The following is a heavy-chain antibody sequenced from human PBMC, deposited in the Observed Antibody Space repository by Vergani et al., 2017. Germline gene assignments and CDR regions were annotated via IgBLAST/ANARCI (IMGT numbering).Heavy chain of an antibody. CDR2: IIPIFGTA. CDR3: ARGGGLSAPWEPTELGELYYYYYGMDV. CDR1: GGTFSSYA. D-gene: IGHD1-26*01. Sequence: QVQLVQSGAEVKKPGSSVKVSCKASGGTFSSYAISWVRQAPGQGLEWMGRIIPIFGTANYAQKFQGRVTITADESTSTAYMELSSLGSEATAVYYWARGGGLSAPWEPTELGELYYYYYGMDVWGQGTTVTVSS. J-gene: IGHJ6*02. V-gene: IGHV1-69*18.